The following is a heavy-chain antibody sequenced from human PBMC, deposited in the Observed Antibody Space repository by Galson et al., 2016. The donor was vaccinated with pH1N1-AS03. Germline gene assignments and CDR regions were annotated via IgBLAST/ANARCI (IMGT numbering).Heavy chain of an antibody. V-gene: IGHV3-48*03. CDR3: AREHKYTRDAFER. Sequence: LRLSCAASGFTFSTYEFNWVRQAPGKGLEWVSYINSRATTIYYADSVKGRFTISRDNAENSLCLQMNTLRDEDTAVYYCAREHKYTRDAFERWGQGTMVTVSS. J-gene: IGHJ3*01. D-gene: IGHD2-21*01. CDR1: GFTFSTYE. CDR2: INSRATTI.